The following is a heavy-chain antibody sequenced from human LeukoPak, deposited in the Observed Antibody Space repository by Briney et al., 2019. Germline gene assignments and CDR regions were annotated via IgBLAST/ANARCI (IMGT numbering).Heavy chain of an antibody. Sequence: SETLSLTCTVSGYSISSGYYWGWIRQPPGKGLEWIGSIYHSGSTYYNPSLKSRVTISVDTSKNQFSLKLSSVTAADTAVYYCARTPYYYDSSVYYPGYFDYWGQGTLVTVSS. J-gene: IGHJ4*02. D-gene: IGHD3-22*01. CDR2: IYHSGST. V-gene: IGHV4-38-2*02. CDR1: GYSISSGYY. CDR3: ARTPYYYDSSVYYPGYFDY.